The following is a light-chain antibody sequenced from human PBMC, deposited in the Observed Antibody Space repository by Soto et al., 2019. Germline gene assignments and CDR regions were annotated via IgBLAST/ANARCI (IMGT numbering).Light chain of an antibody. CDR2: DVT. V-gene: IGLV2-14*01. Sequence: QSVLTQPASVSGSPGQSIAISCTGSSSDIGAYNYVSWYQHHPGKAPKLIIYDVTSRPSGVSSRFSGAKSGNAASLIISGLQPEDEADSFCASYTDYNPLVIFGGGTQLTVL. CDR1: SSDIGAYNY. CDR3: ASYTDYNPLVI. J-gene: IGLJ2*01.